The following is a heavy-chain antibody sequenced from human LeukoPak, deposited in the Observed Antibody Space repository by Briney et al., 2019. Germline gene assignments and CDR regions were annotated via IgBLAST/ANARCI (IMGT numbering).Heavy chain of an antibody. J-gene: IGHJ4*02. D-gene: IGHD3-22*01. V-gene: IGHV3-30-3*01. CDR3: ARAERSGSYSIEYFHY. CDR2: ISYDGSNK. CDR1: GFIFSNYP. Sequence: GGSLRLSCAVSGFIFSNYPVHWVRQAPGKGQEWVAFISYDGSNKYYADSVRGRFTISRDNSKDTVYLQMNSLRAEDTAVYYCARAERSGSYSIEYFHYWGQGTLVTVSS.